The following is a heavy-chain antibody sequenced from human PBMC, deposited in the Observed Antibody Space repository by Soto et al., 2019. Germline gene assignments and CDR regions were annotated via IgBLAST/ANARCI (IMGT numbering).Heavy chain of an antibody. J-gene: IGHJ6*02. D-gene: IGHD2-15*01. CDR2: IIPILGIA. CDR3: ARAGGSGYSPVDV. Sequence: QVQLVQSGAEVKKPGSSVKVSCKASGGTFSSYTISWVRQAPGQGLEWMGRIIPILGIANYAQKFQGRVTITAHNSTSTAYMELSSLRSDDTAVYYCARAGGSGYSPVDVWGQGTTVTVSS. CDR1: GGTFSSYT. V-gene: IGHV1-69*02.